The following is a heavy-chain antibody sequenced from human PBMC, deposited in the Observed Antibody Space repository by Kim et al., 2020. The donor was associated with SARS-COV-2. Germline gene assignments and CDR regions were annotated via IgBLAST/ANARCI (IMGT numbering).Heavy chain of an antibody. CDR2: IYYSGST. Sequence: SETLSLTCTVSGGSISSYYWSWIRQPPGKGLEWIGYIYYSGSTNYNPSLKSRVTISVDTSKNQFSLKLSSVTAADTAVYYCARKIAAPAPPYYYYYYYM. CDR1: GGSISSYY. CDR3: ARKIAAPAPPYYYYYYYM. J-gene: IGHJ6*03. V-gene: IGHV4-59*08.